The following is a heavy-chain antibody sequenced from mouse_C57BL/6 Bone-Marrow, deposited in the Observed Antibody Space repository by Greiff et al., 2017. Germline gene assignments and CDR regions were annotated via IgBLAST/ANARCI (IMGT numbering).Heavy chain of an antibody. CDR2: IYPGSGST. Sequence: QVQLKQSGAELVKPGASVKMSCKASGYTFTSYWITWVKQRPGQGLEWIGDIYPGSGSTNYNEKFKSKATLTVDTSSSTAYMQLSSLTSEDSAVYYCASHYGSSFFDYWGQGTTLTVSS. CDR1: GYTFTSYW. V-gene: IGHV1-55*01. CDR3: ASHYGSSFFDY. D-gene: IGHD1-1*01. J-gene: IGHJ2*01.